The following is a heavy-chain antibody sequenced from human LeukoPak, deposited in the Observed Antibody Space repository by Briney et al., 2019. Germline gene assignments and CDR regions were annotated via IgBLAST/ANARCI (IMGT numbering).Heavy chain of an antibody. J-gene: IGHJ4*02. Sequence: NPSETLSLTCAVSGYSISSGFYWGWIRRPPGKGLGWIGSISHSGSPYYNPSPKSRVIISVDTSENQFSLRLSSVTAADTAVYYCARHWGYSEFDYWGQGTLVTVSS. D-gene: IGHD5-24*01. CDR2: ISHSGSP. CDR1: GYSISSGFY. V-gene: IGHV4-38-2*01. CDR3: ARHWGYSEFDY.